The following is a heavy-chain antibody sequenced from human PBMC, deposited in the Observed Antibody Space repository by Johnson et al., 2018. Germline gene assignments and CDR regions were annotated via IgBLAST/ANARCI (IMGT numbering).Heavy chain of an antibody. CDR2: ISSSGSTI. Sequence: QLLESGGGLVKPGGSLRLSCAASGFTFSDYYMSWIRQAPGKGLEWVSYISSSGSTIYYADSVKGRFTISRDNAKNSLYLQMTSLRAEDTAVDYCARGSRAYVWGSWGAFDIWGQGTMVTVSS. D-gene: IGHD3-16*01. J-gene: IGHJ3*02. CDR1: GFTFSDYY. V-gene: IGHV3-11*01. CDR3: ARGSRAYVWGSWGAFDI.